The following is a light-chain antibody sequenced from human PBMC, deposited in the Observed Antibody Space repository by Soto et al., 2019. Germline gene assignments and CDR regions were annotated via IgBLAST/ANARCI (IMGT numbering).Light chain of an antibody. V-gene: IGLV1-40*01. Sequence: QSVLTQPPSVSGAPGQRVTISCTGSSSNIGAGYDVHWYQQLPGTAPKLLIYGNSNRPSGVPDRFSGSKSGTSASLAITGLQAEDEADYYCQSYDSSLSGNHVFGTGTKLTVL. CDR1: SSNIGAGYD. CDR2: GNS. J-gene: IGLJ1*01. CDR3: QSYDSSLSGNHV.